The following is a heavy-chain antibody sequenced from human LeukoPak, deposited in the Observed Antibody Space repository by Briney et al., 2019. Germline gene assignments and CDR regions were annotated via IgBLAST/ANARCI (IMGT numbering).Heavy chain of an antibody. CDR3: ARAGRGCSSTSCYGEQYFQH. CDR2: IYYSGST. Sequence: PSETLSLTCTVSGGSISSYYWSWIRQPPGKGLEWIGYIYYSGSTNYNPSLKSRVTISVDTSKNQFSLKLSSATAADTAVYYCARAGRGCSSTSCYGEQYFQHWGQGTLATVSS. V-gene: IGHV4-59*01. D-gene: IGHD2-2*01. CDR1: GGSISSYY. J-gene: IGHJ1*01.